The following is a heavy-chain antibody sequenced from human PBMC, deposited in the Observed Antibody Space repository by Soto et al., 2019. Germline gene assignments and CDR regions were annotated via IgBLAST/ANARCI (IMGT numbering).Heavy chain of an antibody. CDR1: GFTFSGSV. V-gene: IGHV3-30*04. Sequence: QVQLVESGGGVVQPGRSLRLSCAASGFTFSGSVMHWVRQSPGKGLEWVAVISYDGRSKHYADSVKGRFTISRDNSQNTLYLQMSSLRAEDTAVYYCARDLGQQQLRYYYGMDVWGQGTTVTVSS. CDR3: ARDLGQQQLRYYYGMDV. CDR2: ISYDGRSK. D-gene: IGHD6-13*01. J-gene: IGHJ6*02.